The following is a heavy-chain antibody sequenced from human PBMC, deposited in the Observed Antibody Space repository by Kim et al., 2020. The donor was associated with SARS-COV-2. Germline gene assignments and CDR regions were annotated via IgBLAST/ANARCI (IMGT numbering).Heavy chain of an antibody. Sequence: GGSLRLSCAASGFTFSSYSMNWVRQAPGKGLEWVSYTSSSSSTIYYADSVKGRFTISRDNAKNSLYLQMNSLRDEDTAVYYCARDGDYDFWSGYRDYFDYWGQGTLVTVSS. CDR1: GFTFSSYS. D-gene: IGHD3-3*01. J-gene: IGHJ4*02. V-gene: IGHV3-48*02. CDR2: TSSSSSTI. CDR3: ARDGDYDFWSGYRDYFDY.